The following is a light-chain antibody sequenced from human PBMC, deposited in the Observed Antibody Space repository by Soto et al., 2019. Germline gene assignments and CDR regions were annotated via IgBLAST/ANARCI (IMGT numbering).Light chain of an antibody. CDR1: QSVSSN. CDR3: QQYHNWWT. V-gene: IGKV3-15*01. CDR2: GAS. J-gene: IGKJ1*01. Sequence: EIVMTQSPATLSVSPGERATLSCRASQSVSSNLAWYQQKPGQAPRLLIYGASTRATGIPARFSGSGSGTDFTLTISSLEPEDFAVYYCQQYHNWWTFGQGTKVDI.